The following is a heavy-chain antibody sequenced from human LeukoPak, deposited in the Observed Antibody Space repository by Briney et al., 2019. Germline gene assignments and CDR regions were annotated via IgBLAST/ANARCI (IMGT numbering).Heavy chain of an antibody. Sequence: SQTLSLTCTVSGGSISSYYWSWIRQPPGKGLEWIGYIYYSGSTNYNPSLKSRVTISVDTSKNQFSLKLSSVTAADTAVYYCAGSAVAGAFDIWGQGTMVTVSS. D-gene: IGHD4-23*01. CDR3: AGSAVAGAFDI. CDR2: IYYSGST. J-gene: IGHJ3*02. V-gene: IGHV4-59*01. CDR1: GGSISSYY.